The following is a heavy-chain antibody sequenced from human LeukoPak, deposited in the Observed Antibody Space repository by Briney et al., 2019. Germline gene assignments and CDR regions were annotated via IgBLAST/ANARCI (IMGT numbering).Heavy chain of an antibody. D-gene: IGHD6-19*01. CDR2: ISGSGGDT. V-gene: IGHV3-23*01. CDR1: GFTFSSYA. Sequence: GGSLRRSCAASGFTFSSYAIYWVRQAPGKGLDWGSGISGSGGDTYFADSVKGRFTISRDNSKNTVFLQMDSLRAENKAVYYCAKTTAGYSSGRYPGWPVDYWGQGTLVTVSS. J-gene: IGHJ4*02. CDR3: AKTTAGYSSGRYPGWPVDY.